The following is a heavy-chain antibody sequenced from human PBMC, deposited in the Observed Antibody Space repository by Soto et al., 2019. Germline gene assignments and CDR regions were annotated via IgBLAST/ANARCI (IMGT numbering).Heavy chain of an antibody. CDR3: ARAAGGYCSSTSCYSHWFDP. CDR2: ISYDGSNK. CDR1: GFTFSSYA. J-gene: IGHJ5*02. D-gene: IGHD2-2*02. V-gene: IGHV3-30-3*01. Sequence: HPGGSLRLSCAASGFTFSSYAMHWVRQAPGKGLEWVAVISYDGSNKYYADSVKGRFTISRDNSKNTLYLQMNSLRAEDTAVYYCARAAGGYCSSTSCYSHWFDPWGQGTLVTVSS.